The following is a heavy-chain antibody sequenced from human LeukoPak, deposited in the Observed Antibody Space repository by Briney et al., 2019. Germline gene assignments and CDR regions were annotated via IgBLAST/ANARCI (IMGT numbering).Heavy chain of an antibody. Sequence: SGGSLRLSCAASGFTFSSYAMSWVRQAPGKGLEWVSAISGSGGSTYYADSGKGRFTISGANSKNTLYLHMNSLRAEDTAVYYCAKDFGLSGPVDQRDYWGQGTLVTVSS. CDR1: GFTFSSYA. D-gene: IGHD3-3*01. J-gene: IGHJ4*02. CDR2: ISGSGGST. V-gene: IGHV3-23*01. CDR3: AKDFGLSGPVDQRDY.